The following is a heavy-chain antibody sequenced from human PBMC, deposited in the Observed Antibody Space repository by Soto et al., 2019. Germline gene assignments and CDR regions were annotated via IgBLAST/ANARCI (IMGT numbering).Heavy chain of an antibody. CDR1: GGTFSSYA. J-gene: IGHJ6*02. V-gene: IGHV1-69*13. CDR3: AKYYYDSSGYYSDYYYGMGV. Sequence: GGPVKVSCKASGGTFSSYAISWVRQAPGQGLEWMGGIIPIFGTANYAQKFQGRVTITADESTSTAYMELSSLRSEDTAVYYCAKYYYDSSGYYSDYYYGMGVWGQGTTVTVSS. CDR2: IIPIFGTA. D-gene: IGHD3-22*01.